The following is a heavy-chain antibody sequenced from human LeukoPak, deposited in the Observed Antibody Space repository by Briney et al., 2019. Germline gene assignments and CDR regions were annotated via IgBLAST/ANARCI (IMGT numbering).Heavy chain of an antibody. CDR2: INPNSGGT. V-gene: IGHV1-2*02. CDR1: GYTFTGYY. J-gene: IGHJ5*02. CDR3: ARIVATDLNWFDL. D-gene: IGHD5-12*01. Sequence: SVKVSCKASGYTFTGYYMHWVRQAPGQGLEWMGWINPNSGGTNYAQKFQGRVTMTRDTSISTAYMGLSRLRSDDTAVYYCARIVATDLNWFDLWGQGTLVTVSS.